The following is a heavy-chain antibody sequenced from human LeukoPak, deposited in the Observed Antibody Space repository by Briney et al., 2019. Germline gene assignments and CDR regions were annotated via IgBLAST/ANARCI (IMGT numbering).Heavy chain of an antibody. CDR2: ISSSSSTI. CDR1: GFTFSSYS. J-gene: IGHJ4*02. V-gene: IGHV3-48*01. Sequence: PGGSLRLSCAASGFTFSSYSMNWVRQAPGKGLEWVSYISSSSSTIYYADSVKGRFTISRDNAKNSLYLQMNSLRAEDTAVYYCARGSSGAYFDYWGQGTLVTVSS. CDR3: ARGSSGAYFDY. D-gene: IGHD2-15*01.